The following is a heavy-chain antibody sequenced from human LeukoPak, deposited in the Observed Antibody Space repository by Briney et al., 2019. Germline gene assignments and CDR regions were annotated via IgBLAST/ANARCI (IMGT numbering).Heavy chain of an antibody. D-gene: IGHD3-3*01. CDR3: ARSGAAYYDFWSGYRGAFDI. CDR2: IYYSGST. J-gene: IGHJ3*02. V-gene: IGHV4-39*01. Sequence: SETLSLTCTVSGGSISSSSYYWGWIRQPPGKGLEWIVSIYYSGSTYYNPSLKSRVTISVDTSKNQFSLKLSSVTAADTAVYYCARSGAAYYDFWSGYRGAFDIWGKGTMVPVSS. CDR1: GGSISSSSYY.